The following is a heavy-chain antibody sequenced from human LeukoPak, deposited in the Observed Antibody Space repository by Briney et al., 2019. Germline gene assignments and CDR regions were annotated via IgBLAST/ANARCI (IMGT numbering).Heavy chain of an antibody. CDR2: IYYSGST. CDR1: TGSIRGDGYY. J-gene: IGHJ4*02. V-gene: IGHV4-30-2*03. CDR3: ARYSSSWYADY. Sequence: PSQTLSLTCTVSTGSIRGDGYYWSWIRQHPGKGLEWIGSIYYSGSTYYNPSLKSRVTISVDTSKNQFSLKLSSVTAADTAVYYCARYSSSWYADYWGQGTLVTVSS. D-gene: IGHD6-13*01.